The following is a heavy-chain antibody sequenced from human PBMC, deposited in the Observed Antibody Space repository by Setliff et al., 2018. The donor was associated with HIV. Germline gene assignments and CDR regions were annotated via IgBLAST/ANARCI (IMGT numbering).Heavy chain of an antibody. Sequence: GASVKVSCKASGYTFTSYGISWVRQAPGQGLEWMGWISAYNGNTNYAQKLQGRVTMTTDTSTSTAYMELSSLRSEDTAVYYCARVQTMAVAGTQYYYMDVWGKGTTVTVSS. CDR1: GYTFTSYG. CDR2: ISAYNGNT. CDR3: ARVQTMAVAGTQYYYMDV. V-gene: IGHV1-18*01. D-gene: IGHD6-19*01. J-gene: IGHJ6*03.